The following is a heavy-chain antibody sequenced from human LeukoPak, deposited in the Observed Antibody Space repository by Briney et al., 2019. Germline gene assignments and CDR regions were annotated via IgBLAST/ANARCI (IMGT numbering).Heavy chain of an antibody. CDR2: IYTSGST. Sequence: SETLSLTCTVSGGSISSGSYYWSWIRQLAGKGLEWIGRIYTSGSTNYNPSLKSRVTISVDTSKNQFSLKLSSVTAADTAVYYCARAQSGSYRGDAFDIWGQGTMVTVSS. CDR1: GGSISSGSYY. D-gene: IGHD1-26*01. V-gene: IGHV4-61*02. J-gene: IGHJ3*02. CDR3: ARAQSGSYRGDAFDI.